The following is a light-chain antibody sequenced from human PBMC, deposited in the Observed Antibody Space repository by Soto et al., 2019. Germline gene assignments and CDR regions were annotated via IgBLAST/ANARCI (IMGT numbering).Light chain of an antibody. CDR1: SSDVGGYNY. Sequence: QSALTQPASVSGSPGQSITISCTGTSSDVGGYNYVSWYQQHPGKVPKLMIYDVSNRPSGVSFRFSGSKSGNTASLTISGLQAEDEADYYCSSYTSSSTLVFGGGTKVTVL. V-gene: IGLV2-14*01. CDR2: DVS. J-gene: IGLJ2*01. CDR3: SSYTSSSTLV.